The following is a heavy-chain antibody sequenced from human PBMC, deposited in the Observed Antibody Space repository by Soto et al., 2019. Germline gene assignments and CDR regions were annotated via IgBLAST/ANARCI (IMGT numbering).Heavy chain of an antibody. V-gene: IGHV1-69*02. D-gene: IGHD2-8*01. Sequence: QVQLVQSGAEVKKPGSSVKVSCKASGGTFSSYTISWVRQAPGQGLEWMGRIIPILGIANYAQKFQGRVTLTADKSTSTAYMELSSLRSEDTAVYYCARGGVGYYYYYGMDVWGQGTTVTVSS. J-gene: IGHJ6*02. CDR1: GGTFSSYT. CDR2: IIPILGIA. CDR3: ARGGVGYYYYYGMDV.